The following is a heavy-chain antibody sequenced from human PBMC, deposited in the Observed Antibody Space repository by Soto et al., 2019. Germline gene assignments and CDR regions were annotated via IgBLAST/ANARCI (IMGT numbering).Heavy chain of an antibody. CDR3: ARDGVKFGVVTNYYYGMDV. CDR1: GGTFSSYA. J-gene: IGHJ6*02. D-gene: IGHD3-3*01. Sequence: QVQLVQSGAEVKKPGSSVKVSCKASGGTFSSYAISWVRQAPGQGLEWMGGIIPIFGTANYAQKFQGRVTSTADDSTSTAYMELSSLRSEDTAVYYCARDGVKFGVVTNYYYGMDVWGQGTTVTVSS. CDR2: IIPIFGTA. V-gene: IGHV1-69*12.